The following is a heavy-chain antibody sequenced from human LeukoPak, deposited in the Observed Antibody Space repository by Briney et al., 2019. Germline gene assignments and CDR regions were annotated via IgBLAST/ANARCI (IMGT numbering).Heavy chain of an antibody. Sequence: SETLSLTCAVYGGSFSGYYWSWIRQPPGKGLEWIGEINHSGSTNYNPSLKSRVTISVDTSKNQFSLKLSSVTAADTAVYYCAILHSSSWSPPHFDYWGQGTLVTVSS. CDR3: AILHSSSWSPPHFDY. V-gene: IGHV4-34*01. CDR1: GGSFSGYY. CDR2: INHSGST. J-gene: IGHJ4*02. D-gene: IGHD6-13*01.